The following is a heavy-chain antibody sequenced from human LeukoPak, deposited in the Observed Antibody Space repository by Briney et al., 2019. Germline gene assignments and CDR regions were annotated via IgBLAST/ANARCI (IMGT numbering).Heavy chain of an antibody. J-gene: IGHJ4*02. Sequence: PGGSLRLSCVASGFIVSDNYMSWVRQAPGKGLEWVSVIYDTGSTYYADSVRGRFTISRDISKNTLYLQMNSLRAEDTAVYYCAKGSDSSDSSLFDYWGQGTLVTVSS. CDR2: IYDTGST. V-gene: IGHV3-53*01. CDR3: AKGSDSSDSSLFDY. CDR1: GFIVSDNY. D-gene: IGHD3-22*01.